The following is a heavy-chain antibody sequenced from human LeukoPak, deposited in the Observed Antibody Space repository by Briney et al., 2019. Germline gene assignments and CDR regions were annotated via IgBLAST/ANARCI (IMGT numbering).Heavy chain of an antibody. CDR2: IWYDGSNK. CDR1: GFTFSSYG. CDR3: ARGIDIVVVPAAAGHDAFDI. J-gene: IGHJ3*02. Sequence: GGSLRLSCAASGFTFSSYGMHWVRQAPGKGLEWVAVIWYDGSNKYYADSVKGRFTISGDNSKNTLYLQMNSLRAEDTAVYYCARGIDIVVVPAAAGHDAFDIWGQGTMVTVSS. D-gene: IGHD2-2*01. V-gene: IGHV3-33*01.